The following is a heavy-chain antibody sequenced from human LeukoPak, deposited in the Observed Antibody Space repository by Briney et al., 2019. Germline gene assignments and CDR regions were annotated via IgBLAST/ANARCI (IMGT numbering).Heavy chain of an antibody. CDR3: AKDTVRGAYGMDV. CDR1: GFTFDDYA. J-gene: IGHJ6*02. D-gene: IGHD3-10*01. CDR2: ISWNSGSI. V-gene: IGHV3-9*01. Sequence: GRSLRLSCAASGFTFDDYAMHWVRQAPGKGLEWVSGISWNSGSIGYADSVKGRFTISRDNAKNSLYLQMNSLRAEDTALYYCAKDTVRGAYGMDVWGQGTTVTVSS.